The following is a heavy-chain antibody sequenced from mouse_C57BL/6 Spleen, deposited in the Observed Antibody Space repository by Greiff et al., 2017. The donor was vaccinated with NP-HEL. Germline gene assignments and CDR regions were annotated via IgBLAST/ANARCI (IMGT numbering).Heavy chain of an antibody. CDR2: IDPSDSYT. Sequence: VQLQQPGAELVMPGASVKLSCKASGYTFTSYWMHWVKQRPGQGLEWIGEIDPSDSYTNYNQKFKGKSTLTVDKSSSTAYMQLSSLTSEDSAVYYCARGRDGYYRAAWFAYWGQGTLVTVSA. CDR1: GYTFTSYW. D-gene: IGHD2-3*01. J-gene: IGHJ3*01. CDR3: ARGRDGYYRAAWFAY. V-gene: IGHV1-69*01.